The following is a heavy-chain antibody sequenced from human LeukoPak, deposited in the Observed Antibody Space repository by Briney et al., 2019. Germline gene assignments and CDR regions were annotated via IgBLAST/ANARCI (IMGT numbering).Heavy chain of an antibody. Sequence: PGGSLRLSCAASGFTFDDYAMHWVRQAPGKGLEWVSGISWNSGSIGYADSVKGRFTISRDNAKNSLYLQVNSLRAEDMALYYCAKGLRVWGSYRPDAFDIWGQGTMVTVSS. V-gene: IGHV3-9*03. CDR2: ISWNSGSI. D-gene: IGHD3-16*02. CDR3: AKGLRVWGSYRPDAFDI. CDR1: GFTFDDYA. J-gene: IGHJ3*02.